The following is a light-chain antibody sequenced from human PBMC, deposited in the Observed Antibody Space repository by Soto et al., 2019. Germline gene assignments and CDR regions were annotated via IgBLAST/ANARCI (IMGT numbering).Light chain of an antibody. CDR3: QQSYSTPYP. Sequence: DIQMTQSPSSLSASVGDRVTITCRASQSISSYLNWYQQKPGKAPKLLIYAASSLQSGVPSRFSGSGSGTDFTLTISSLQHEDFETYYCQQSYSTPYPFGQGTKVVIK. CDR2: AAS. V-gene: IGKV1-39*01. CDR1: QSISSY. J-gene: IGKJ2*01.